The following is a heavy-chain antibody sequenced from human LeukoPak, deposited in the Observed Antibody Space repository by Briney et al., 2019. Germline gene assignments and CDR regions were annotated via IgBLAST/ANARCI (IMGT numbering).Heavy chain of an antibody. CDR2: ISAYNGNT. V-gene: IGHV1-18*01. Sequence: GASVKVSCKASGYTFTNYGISWVRQAPGQGLEWMGWISAYNGNTNYAQKLQGRVTMTTDTSTSTAYMELRSLRPDDTAVYYCARDTAHLWFGELRPDYWGQGTLVTVSS. J-gene: IGHJ4*02. D-gene: IGHD3-10*01. CDR3: ARDTAHLWFGELRPDY. CDR1: GYTFTNYG.